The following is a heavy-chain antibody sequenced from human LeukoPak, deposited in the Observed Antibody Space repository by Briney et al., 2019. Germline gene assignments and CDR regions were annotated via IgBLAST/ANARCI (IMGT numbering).Heavy chain of an antibody. CDR2: IYYSGST. D-gene: IGHD1-26*01. CDR3: ARAGGAPKLVDY. Sequence: SETLSLTCTVSGGPISNYYWSWIRQPPGKGLEWIGYIYYSGSTNYNPSLKSRVTISVDTSKNQFSLKLSSVTAADTGIYFCARAGGAPKLVDYWGQGTLVTVSS. V-gene: IGHV4-59*01. J-gene: IGHJ4*02. CDR1: GGPISNYY.